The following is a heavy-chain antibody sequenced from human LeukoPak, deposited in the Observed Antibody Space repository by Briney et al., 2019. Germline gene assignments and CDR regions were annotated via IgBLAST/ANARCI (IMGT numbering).Heavy chain of an antibody. Sequence: GGSLRLSCAASGFTFSSYGMHWVRQAPGKGLEWVAVISYDGSNKYYADSVKGRFTISRVNSKNTMYMQMNSVRAEDTAVYYCARVSLCDSIYATGSSGYLSTSPAFDIWGQGTMVTVSS. CDR3: ARVSLCDSIYATGSSGYLSTSPAFDI. CDR1: GFTFSSYG. CDR2: ISYDGSNK. D-gene: IGHD3-22*01. V-gene: IGHV3-30*03. J-gene: IGHJ3*02.